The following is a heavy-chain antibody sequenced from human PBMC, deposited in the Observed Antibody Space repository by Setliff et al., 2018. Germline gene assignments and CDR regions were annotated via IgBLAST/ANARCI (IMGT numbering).Heavy chain of an antibody. CDR3: ARVIYFYYMDV. CDR2: ITSSSSTI. V-gene: IGHV3-48*01. J-gene: IGHJ6*03. CDR1: GFAFSTYR. Sequence: PGGSLRLSCAASGFAFSTYRMNWVRQAPGKGLEWVSYITSSSSTIDYADSVKGRFTISRDDAKNSLYLQMNSLRAEDTAVYYCARVIYFYYMDVWGKGTTVTVS.